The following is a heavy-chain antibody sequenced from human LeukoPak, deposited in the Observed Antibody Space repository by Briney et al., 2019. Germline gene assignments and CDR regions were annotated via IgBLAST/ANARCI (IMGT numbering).Heavy chain of an antibody. J-gene: IGHJ4*02. D-gene: IGHD5-18*01. CDR2: ISAYDGNT. V-gene: IGHV1-18*01. CDR1: GYTFSSYG. CDR3: ARAVRGYSYAYLPY. Sequence: GASVKVSCKASGYTFSSYGISWVRQAPGQGPEWMGWISAYDGNTNYAQKLQGRVTTTTDTSTSTAYMELRSLRSDGTAVYYCARAVRGYSYAYLPYWGQGTLVTVSS.